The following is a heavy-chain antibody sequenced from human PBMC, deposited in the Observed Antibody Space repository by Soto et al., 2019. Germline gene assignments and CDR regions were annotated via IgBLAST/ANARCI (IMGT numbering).Heavy chain of an antibody. CDR2: INAGNGNT. Sequence: ASVKVSCKASGYTFTSYAMHWVRQAPGQRLEWMGWINAGNGNTKYSQKFQGRVTITRDTSASTAYMELSSLRSEDTAVYCCARDRFITIFGVVLNKYYYYGMDVWGQGTTVTVSS. J-gene: IGHJ6*02. CDR3: ARDRFITIFGVVLNKYYYYGMDV. CDR1: GYTFTSYA. D-gene: IGHD3-3*01. V-gene: IGHV1-3*01.